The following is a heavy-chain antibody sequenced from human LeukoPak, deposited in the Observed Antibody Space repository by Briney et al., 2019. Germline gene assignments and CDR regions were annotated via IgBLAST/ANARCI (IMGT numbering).Heavy chain of an antibody. D-gene: IGHD4-23*01. CDR1: GGSISSGGYY. CDR3: ARRSLTTVVTLHYHDYYFDY. J-gene: IGHJ4*02. Sequence: PSQTLSLTRTVSGGSISSGGYYWSWIRQHPGKGLEWIGHIYYSGSTYYNPSLKSRVTISVDTSKNQFSLKLSSVTAADTAVYYCARRSLTTVVTLHYHDYYFDYWGQGTLVTVSS. CDR2: IYYSGST. V-gene: IGHV4-31*03.